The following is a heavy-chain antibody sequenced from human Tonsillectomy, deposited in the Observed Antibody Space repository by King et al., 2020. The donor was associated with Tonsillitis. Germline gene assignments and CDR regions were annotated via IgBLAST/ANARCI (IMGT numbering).Heavy chain of an antibody. CDR2: INPKNGVT. J-gene: IGHJ3*01. Sequence: VQLVQSGAEVKKPGASVMVSCKTSGYTLTDYFINWVRQAPGQGLEWMGWINPKNGVTNYAPKFQGWVTMTRDNSISTAYLEVNRLTSDDTAVYYCVGAPPAWHAFDLWGQGKMVTVSS. CDR3: VGAPPAWHAFDL. V-gene: IGHV1-2*04. D-gene: IGHD3-16*01. CDR1: GYTLTDYF.